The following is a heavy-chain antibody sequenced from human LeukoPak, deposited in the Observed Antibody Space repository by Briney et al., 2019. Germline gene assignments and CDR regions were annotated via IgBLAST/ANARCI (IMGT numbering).Heavy chain of an antibody. Sequence: PSETLSLTCAVHGGSFSGYYWSWIRQPPGKGLEWIGEINHSGSTNYNPSLKSRVTISVDTSKNQFSLKLSSVTAADTAVYYCARGATSPRNFDYWGQGTLVTVSS. CDR2: INHSGST. CDR1: GGSFSGYY. CDR3: ARGATSPRNFDY. J-gene: IGHJ4*02. V-gene: IGHV4-34*01.